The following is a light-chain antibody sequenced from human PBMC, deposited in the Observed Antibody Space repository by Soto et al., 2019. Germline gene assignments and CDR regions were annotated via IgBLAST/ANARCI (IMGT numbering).Light chain of an antibody. CDR2: DVS. V-gene: IGKV3-11*01. CDR3: QQRSNWPRT. CDR1: QNITNY. Sequence: TQSPATLSLSPGKRATLSCRASQNITNYLIWYQHKPGQAPRLLIYDVSNRATGIPARFSGSGSGTDFTLTISSLEPEDFAVYYCQQRSNWPRTFGQGTKVDIK. J-gene: IGKJ1*01.